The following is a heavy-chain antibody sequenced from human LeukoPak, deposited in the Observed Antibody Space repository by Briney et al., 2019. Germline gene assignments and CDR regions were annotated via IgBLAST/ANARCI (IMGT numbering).Heavy chain of an antibody. Sequence: GSLRLSCAASGFSFRNPWVHWVRQASGKGLVCVAQINSDGSRTSYADSVKGRFTISRDNAKNTLYLEMISLRAEDTAVYYCGSLTVVARDHWGQGALVTVSS. CDR3: GSLTVVARDH. CDR1: GFSFRNPW. D-gene: IGHD3-22*01. V-gene: IGHV3-74*01. CDR2: INSDGSRT. J-gene: IGHJ4*02.